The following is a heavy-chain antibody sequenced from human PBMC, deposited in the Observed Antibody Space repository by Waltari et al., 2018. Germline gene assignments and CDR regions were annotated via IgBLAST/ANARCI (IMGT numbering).Heavy chain of an antibody. J-gene: IGHJ4*02. CDR2: INPNSGGT. V-gene: IGHV1-2*02. CDR3: AKMTATTGY. D-gene: IGHD1-1*01. Sequence: QVQLVQSRAEVKNPGASVMVSCKASGYTFTAYYIHWVRQAPGQGLEWMGWINPNSGGTIYAQKFQGRITMTRDTSITTAYMEVSRLRSDDTAVYYCAKMTATTGYWGRGTLVTVSS. CDR1: GYTFTAYY.